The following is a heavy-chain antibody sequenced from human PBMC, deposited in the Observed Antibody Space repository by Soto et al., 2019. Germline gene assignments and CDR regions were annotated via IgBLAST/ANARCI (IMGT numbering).Heavy chain of an antibody. CDR1: GFTFSSYG. Sequence: GGSLRLSCAASGFTFSSYGMHWVRQAPGKGLEWVAVIWYDGSNKYYADSVKGRFTISRDNSKNTLYLQMNSLRAEDTAVYYCARDEGYCSSTSCYRPYYYGMDVWGQGTTATVSS. J-gene: IGHJ6*02. CDR2: IWYDGSNK. D-gene: IGHD2-2*02. CDR3: ARDEGYCSSTSCYRPYYYGMDV. V-gene: IGHV3-33*01.